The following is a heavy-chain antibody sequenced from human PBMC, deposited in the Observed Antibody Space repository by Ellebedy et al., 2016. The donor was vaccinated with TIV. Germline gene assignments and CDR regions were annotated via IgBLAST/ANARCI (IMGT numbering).Heavy chain of an antibody. V-gene: IGHV3-7*03. D-gene: IGHD1-26*01. CDR2: IKPDGTKK. CDR3: AREGSWIDPYYYMDV. Sequence: GESLKISXSASGFTLSSYWMSWVRQAPGKGPEWVANIKPDGTKKKYVDSVKGRFTISRDNAKNSLYLQMDSLRAEDTAVYYCAREGSWIDPYYYMDVWGKGTTVTVSS. CDR1: GFTLSSYW. J-gene: IGHJ6*03.